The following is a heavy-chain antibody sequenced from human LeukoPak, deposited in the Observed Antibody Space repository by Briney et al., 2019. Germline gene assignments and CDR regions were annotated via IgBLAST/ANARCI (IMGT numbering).Heavy chain of an antibody. J-gene: IGHJ4*02. CDR2: IDWDDDK. Sequence: GPTLVKPTQTLTLTCTFTGFSLSTSGMCVSWIRQPPGKALEWLALIDWDDDKCYSTSLKTRLTISKDTSKNQVVLTMTDMDPVGTATYYCARGWQRPTTYFDYWGQGTLVTVSS. D-gene: IGHD6-25*01. V-gene: IGHV2-70*13. CDR1: GFSLSTSGMC. CDR3: ARGWQRPTTYFDY.